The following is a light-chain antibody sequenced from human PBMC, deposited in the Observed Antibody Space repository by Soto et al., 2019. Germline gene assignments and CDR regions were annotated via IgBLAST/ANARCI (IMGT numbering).Light chain of an antibody. Sequence: DIQMTQSPSTLSASVGDRVTITCRASQSISSWLAWYQQKPGKAPKLLIYDASHLESGVPSRFSGSGSGTEFTLTISILQPDDFATYYCQQYNSYLYTFGQGTKLAIK. V-gene: IGKV1-5*01. J-gene: IGKJ2*01. CDR1: QSISSW. CDR2: DAS. CDR3: QQYNSYLYT.